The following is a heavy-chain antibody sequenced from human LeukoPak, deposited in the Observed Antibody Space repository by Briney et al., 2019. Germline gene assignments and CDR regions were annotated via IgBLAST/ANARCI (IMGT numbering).Heavy chain of an antibody. CDR1: GGSISSSDYY. V-gene: IGHV4-39*07. CDR2: MFYNGAT. Sequence: PSETLSLTCSVSGGSISSSDYYWGWIRQPPGKGLEWIGTMFYNGATKSNPSLSSRVTMSIDTSKSQFSLKLRSVTAADTAVYYCAREARFALPVVGSGDYWGQGTLVTVSS. CDR3: AREARFALPVVGSGDY. J-gene: IGHJ4*02. D-gene: IGHD6-19*01.